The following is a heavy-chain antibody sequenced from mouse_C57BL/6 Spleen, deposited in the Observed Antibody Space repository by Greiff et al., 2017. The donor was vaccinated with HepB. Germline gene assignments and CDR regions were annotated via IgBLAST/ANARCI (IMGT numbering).Heavy chain of an antibody. CDR1: GFTFSSYA. J-gene: IGHJ4*01. CDR3: AREITTVAYYYAMDY. CDR2: ISDGGSYT. V-gene: IGHV5-4*01. D-gene: IGHD1-1*01. Sequence: EVHLVESGGGLVKPGGSLKLSCAASGFTFSSYAMSWVRQTPEKRLEWVATISDGGSYTYYPDNVKGRFTISRDNAKNNLYLQMSHLKSEDTAMYYCAREITTVAYYYAMDYWGQGTSVTVSS.